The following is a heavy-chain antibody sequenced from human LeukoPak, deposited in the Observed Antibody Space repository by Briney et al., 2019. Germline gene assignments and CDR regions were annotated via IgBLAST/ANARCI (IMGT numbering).Heavy chain of an antibody. CDR2: INHSGST. Sequence: PSETLSLTCAVYGGSFSGYYWSWIRQPPGKGLEWTGEINHSGSTNYNPSLKSRVTISVDTSKNQFSLKLSSVTAADTAVYYCARGRYCSSTSCYTYYYYYGMDVWGQGTTVTVSS. D-gene: IGHD2-2*02. CDR3: ARGRYCSSTSCYTYYYYYGMDV. V-gene: IGHV4-34*01. CDR1: GGSFSGYY. J-gene: IGHJ6*01.